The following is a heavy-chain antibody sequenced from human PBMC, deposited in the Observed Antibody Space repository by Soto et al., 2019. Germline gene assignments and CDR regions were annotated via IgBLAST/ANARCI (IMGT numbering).Heavy chain of an antibody. CDR1: GYTFTSYY. CDR3: AREGSPVLTDRVGRSDYYYGMDV. V-gene: IGHV1-46*01. J-gene: IGHJ6*02. Sequence: GASVKVSCKASGYTFTSYYMHWVRQAPGQGLEWMGIINPSGGSTSYAQKFQGRVTMTRDTSTSTVYMKLSSLRSEDTAVYYCAREGSPVLTDRVGRSDYYYGMDVWGQGTTVTVSS. D-gene: IGHD3-9*01. CDR2: INPSGGST.